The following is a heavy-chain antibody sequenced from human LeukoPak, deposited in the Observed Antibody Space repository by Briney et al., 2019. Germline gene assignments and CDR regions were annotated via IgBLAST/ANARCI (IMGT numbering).Heavy chain of an antibody. J-gene: IGHJ4*02. CDR3: VRIFRCPDY. CDR1: GYTFTGYY. D-gene: IGHD3-3*01. Sequence: ASVKVSCKASGYTFTGYYMHWVRQAPGPGLEWMGWINPNSGGTNYAQKFQGRVTMTRDTSISTVYMELTRLRSDDTAVYYCVRIFRCPDYWGQGTLDNVSS. V-gene: IGHV1-2*02. CDR2: INPNSGGT.